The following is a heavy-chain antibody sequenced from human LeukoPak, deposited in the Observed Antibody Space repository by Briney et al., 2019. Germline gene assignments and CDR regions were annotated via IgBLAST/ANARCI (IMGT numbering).Heavy chain of an antibody. CDR2: ISSSDSTI. CDR1: GFTFSSYE. Sequence: GGSLRLSCAASGFTFSSYEMNWVRQAPGKGLEWVSYISSSDSTIYYADSVKGRFTISRDNAKNSLYLQMNSLRAEDTAVYYCARGMGGYSYGSYFDYWCQGTLVTVSS. J-gene: IGHJ4*02. V-gene: IGHV3-48*03. D-gene: IGHD5-18*01. CDR3: ARGMGGYSYGSYFDY.